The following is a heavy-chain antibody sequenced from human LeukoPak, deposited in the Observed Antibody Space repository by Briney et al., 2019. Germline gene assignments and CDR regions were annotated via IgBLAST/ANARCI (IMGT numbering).Heavy chain of an antibody. CDR3: AKSGVAGDDY. CDR1: GFTFSSYA. V-gene: IGHV3-30*04. Sequence: GGSLRLSCAASGFTFSSYAMHWVRQAPGKGLEWVAVISYDGSNKYCADSVKGRFTISRDNSKNTLYLQMNSLRAEDTAVYYCAKSGVAGDDYWGQGTLVTVSS. J-gene: IGHJ4*02. D-gene: IGHD6-19*01. CDR2: ISYDGSNK.